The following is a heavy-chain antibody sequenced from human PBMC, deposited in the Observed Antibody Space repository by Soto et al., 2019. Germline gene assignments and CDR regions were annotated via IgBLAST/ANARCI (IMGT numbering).Heavy chain of an antibody. CDR1: GFTFSNYT. CDR3: ARTLAAAAYYYYYGLDG. Sequence: EVQLVESGGGLVQPGGSLRLSCAASGFTFSNYTMNWVRQAPGKGLEWVSYITSSSSTIYYADSVKGRFTISRDNANNSVCLQMNSLRDEDMAVYYCARTLAAAAYYYYYGLDGWGHGTTVTVSS. D-gene: IGHD6-13*01. CDR2: ITSSSSTI. V-gene: IGHV3-48*02. J-gene: IGHJ6*02.